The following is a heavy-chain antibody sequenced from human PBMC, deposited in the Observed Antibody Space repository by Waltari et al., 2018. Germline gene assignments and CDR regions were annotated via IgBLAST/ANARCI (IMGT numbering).Heavy chain of an antibody. J-gene: IGHJ4*02. Sequence: EVQMVESGGGLVQPGGSLRLSCAASGFSVSLNYMSWVRQAPGKGLEWVSVSYSDGSTHDADSVKGRFTISTDKSKDTLYLQMDRLRAEDTAVYYCASIAPTGTSRVYWGQGTLVTVSS. V-gene: IGHV3-66*01. D-gene: IGHD6-13*01. CDR3: ASIAPTGTSRVY. CDR1: GFSVSLNY. CDR2: SYSDGST.